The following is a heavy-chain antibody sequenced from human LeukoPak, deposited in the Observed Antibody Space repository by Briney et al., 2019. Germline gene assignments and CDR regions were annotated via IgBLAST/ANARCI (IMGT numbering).Heavy chain of an antibody. CDR1: GYTFTGYY. CDR3: AIYCSSTSCYKIGDY. V-gene: IGHV1-2*02. J-gene: IGHJ4*02. CDR2: INPNSGGT. Sequence: ASVKVSCKASGYTFTGYYMHWVRQAPGQGLEWMGWINPNSGGTNYAQKFQGRVTMTRDTSISTAYMELGRLRSDDTAVYYCAIYCSSTSCYKIGDYWGQGTLVTVSS. D-gene: IGHD2-2*02.